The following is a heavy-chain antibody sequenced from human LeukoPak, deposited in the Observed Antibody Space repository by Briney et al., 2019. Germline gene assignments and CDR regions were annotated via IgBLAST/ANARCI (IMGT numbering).Heavy chain of an antibody. V-gene: IGHV3-15*01. D-gene: IGHD6-13*01. CDR2: IKSKTDGGTT. CDR1: GFTFSNAW. CDR3: TTVYGSWYDKYFQH. J-gene: IGHJ1*01. Sequence: GGSLRLSCAASGFTFSNAWMSWVRQAPGKGLEWVGRIKSKTDGGTTDYAAPVKGRSTISRDDSKNTLYLQMNSLKTEDTAVYYCTTVYGSWYDKYFQHWGQGTLVTVSS.